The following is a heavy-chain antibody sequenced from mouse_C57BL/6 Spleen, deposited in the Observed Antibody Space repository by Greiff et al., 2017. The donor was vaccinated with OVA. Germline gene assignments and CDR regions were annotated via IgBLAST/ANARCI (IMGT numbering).Heavy chain of an antibody. D-gene: IGHD1-1*01. CDR1: GFTFSDYY. CDR3: ARDRGGSSYGNFDY. CDR2: INYDGSST. Sequence: EVQVVESEGGLVQPGSSMKLSCTASGFTFSDYYMAWVRQVPEKGLEWVANINYDGSSTYYLDSLKSRFIISRDNAKNILYLQMSSLKSEDTATYYCARDRGGSSYGNFDYWGQGTTLTVSS. J-gene: IGHJ2*01. V-gene: IGHV5-16*01.